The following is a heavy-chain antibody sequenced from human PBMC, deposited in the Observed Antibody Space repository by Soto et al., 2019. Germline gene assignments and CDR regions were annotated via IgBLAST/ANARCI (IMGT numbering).Heavy chain of an antibody. CDR1: GYTFTSYG. CDR2: ISAYNGNT. V-gene: IGHV1-18*04. D-gene: IGHD6-19*01. Sequence: ASVKVSCKASGYTFTSYGISWVRQAPGQGLEWMGWISAYNGNTNYAQNLQGRVTMTKDTSTSTDNMELRSLRSDDTAVYYCARDPFGGCLDYWGQGTLVTVSS. CDR3: ARDPFGGCLDY. J-gene: IGHJ4*02.